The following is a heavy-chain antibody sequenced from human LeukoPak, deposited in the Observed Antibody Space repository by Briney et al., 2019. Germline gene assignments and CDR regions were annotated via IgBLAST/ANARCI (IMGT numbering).Heavy chain of an antibody. J-gene: IGHJ4*02. Sequence: GGSLRLSCAASGFTFSNYAMSWVRQAPGKGLEWVSGVTGSGGSTYYADSVKGRFTISRDNSKNTLYLQMNSLRAEDTAVYYCARGVVAVIPSTFDYWGQGTLVTVSS. CDR1: GFTFSNYA. V-gene: IGHV3-23*01. CDR3: ARGVVAVIPSTFDY. CDR2: VTGSGGST. D-gene: IGHD2-21*01.